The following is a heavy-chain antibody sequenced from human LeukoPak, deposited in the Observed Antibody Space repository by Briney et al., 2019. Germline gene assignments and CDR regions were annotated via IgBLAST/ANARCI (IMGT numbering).Heavy chain of an antibody. J-gene: IGHJ5*02. CDR3: ARDVATTNWFDP. CDR2: INPNSGGT. Sequence: ASVKVSCKASGYTFTGYYMHWVRQAPGQGLEWMGRINPNSGGTNYAQKFQGRVTMTRDTSISTAYMELSSLRSDDTAVYYCARDVATTNWFDPWGQGTLATVSS. CDR1: GYTFTGYY. V-gene: IGHV1-2*06. D-gene: IGHD4-11*01.